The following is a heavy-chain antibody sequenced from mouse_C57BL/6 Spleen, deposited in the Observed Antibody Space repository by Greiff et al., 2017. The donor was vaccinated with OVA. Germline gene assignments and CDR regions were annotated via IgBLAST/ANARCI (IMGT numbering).Heavy chain of an antibody. CDR1: GFNIKNTY. CDR2: IDPANGNT. CDR3: ARGGVLRQSKGMDY. J-gene: IGHJ4*01. V-gene: IGHV14-3*01. Sequence: DVQLQESVAELVRPGASVKLSCTASGFNIKNTYMHWVKQRPEQGLEWIGRIDPANGNTKYAPKFQGKATITADTSSNTAYLQLSSLTSEDTAIDYGARGGVLRQSKGMDYWGQGTSVTVSS. D-gene: IGHD1-2*01.